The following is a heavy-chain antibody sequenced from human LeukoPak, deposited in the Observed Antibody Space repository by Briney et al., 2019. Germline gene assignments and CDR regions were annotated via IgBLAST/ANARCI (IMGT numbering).Heavy chain of an antibody. CDR1: GFTFSSYW. CDR2: IKQDGSEK. Sequence: GGSLRLSCAASGFTFSSYWMSWVRQAPGKGLEWVANIKQDGSEKYYVDSVKGRFTIPRDNAKNSLYLQRNSLRAEDTAVYYCARDMYGDYVSNYWGQGTLVTVSS. J-gene: IGHJ4*02. V-gene: IGHV3-7*01. D-gene: IGHD4-17*01. CDR3: ARDMYGDYVSNY.